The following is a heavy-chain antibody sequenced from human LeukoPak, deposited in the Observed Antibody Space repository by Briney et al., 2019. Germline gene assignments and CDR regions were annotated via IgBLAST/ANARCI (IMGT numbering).Heavy chain of an antibody. CDR1: GFTFSSYA. CDR2: ISYDGSNK. V-gene: IGHV3-30-3*01. J-gene: IGHJ4*02. CDR3: ARDSGSYFDY. Sequence: GGSLRLSCAASGFTFSSYAMHWVRQAPGKGLEWVAVISYDGSNKYYADSVKGRFTISRANSKNTLYLQMNSLRAEDTAVYYCARDSGSYFDYWGQGTLVTVSS.